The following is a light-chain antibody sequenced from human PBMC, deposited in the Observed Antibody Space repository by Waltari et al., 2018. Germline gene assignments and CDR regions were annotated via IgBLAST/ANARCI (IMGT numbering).Light chain of an antibody. CDR2: GAS. CDR3: QQYGTSPLT. J-gene: IGKJ2*01. CDR1: QRVSSTY. Sequence: EIVLTQSPGTLSLSPGERATLSCRASQRVSSTYLAWYQQKPGQAPRLLIYGASSRATGIPDRFSGSGSGTDFTLTITRLEPGDFAVYYCQQYGTSPLTFGQGTKLEIK. V-gene: IGKV3-20*01.